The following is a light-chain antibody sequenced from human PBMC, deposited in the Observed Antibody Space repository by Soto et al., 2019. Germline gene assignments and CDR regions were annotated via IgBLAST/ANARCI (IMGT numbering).Light chain of an antibody. J-gene: IGLJ1*01. Sequence: QSVLTQPPSASGSPGPSVTISCTGTSSDVGGYNYVSWYQQHPGKAPKLMIYDVSKRPSGVPDRFSGSKSGNTASLTVSGLQADDEADYYCSSYAGTHVVFGTGTKVTVL. CDR2: DVS. CDR3: SSYAGTHVV. V-gene: IGLV2-8*01. CDR1: SSDVGGYNY.